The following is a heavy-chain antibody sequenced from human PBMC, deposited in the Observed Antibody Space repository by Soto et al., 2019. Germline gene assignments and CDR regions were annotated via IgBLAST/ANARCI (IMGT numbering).Heavy chain of an antibody. J-gene: IGHJ6*02. CDR3: ARDLAVAGHYYYYGMDV. V-gene: IGHV3-21*01. Sequence: PGGSLRLSCAASGFTFSSYSMNWVRQAPGKGLEWVSSISSSSSYIYYAESVKGRFTISRDNAKNSLYLQMNSLRAEDTAVYYCARDLAVAGHYYYYGMDVWGQGTTVTVSS. CDR1: GFTFSSYS. D-gene: IGHD6-19*01. CDR2: ISSSSSYI.